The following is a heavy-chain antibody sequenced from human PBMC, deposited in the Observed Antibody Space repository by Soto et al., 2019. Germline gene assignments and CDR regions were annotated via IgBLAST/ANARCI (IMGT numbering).Heavy chain of an antibody. CDR3: AKDVVKTSSWTAD. CDR2: ISYDGSHN. D-gene: IGHD6-19*01. V-gene: IGHV3-30*18. J-gene: IGHJ4*02. CDR1: GFNFSTYG. Sequence: HVQLVESGGGVVQPGRSLRLSCAVSGFNFSTYGMHWVRQAPGKGLEWVAVISYDGSHNAFADSVKGRIAISRDNSKNTLFLQMNSLREEDTAVYYCAKDVVKTSSWTADWGQGTLVTVSS.